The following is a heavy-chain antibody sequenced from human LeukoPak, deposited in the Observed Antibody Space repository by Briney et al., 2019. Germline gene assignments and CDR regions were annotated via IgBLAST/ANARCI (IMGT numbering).Heavy chain of an antibody. CDR2: ISAGGHNT. CDR3: ANQPERYCSAGSCLPSPG. Sequence: GGSLRLPFDASGFSFIDYALHWVRQAPGKGLEWVSGISAGGHNTYYADSVKGRFTISRDNSKNTLFVQMNSLSSDDTAVYYCANQPERYCSAGSCLPSPGWGEGTLVTVSS. CDR1: GFSFIDYA. J-gene: IGHJ4*02. V-gene: IGHV3-23*01. D-gene: IGHD2-15*01.